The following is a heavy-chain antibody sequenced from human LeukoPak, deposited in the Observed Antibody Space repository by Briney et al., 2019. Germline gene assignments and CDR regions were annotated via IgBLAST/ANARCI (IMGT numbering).Heavy chain of an antibody. Sequence: GGSLRLSCAASGFTVSSNYMGWVRQAPGKGLEWVSVIYSGGDTYYADSVKGRFTISRNNSKNMIYLEMSSLKAEDTAVYYCAKERSLEIAVAGTIFDYWGQGTLVTVSS. CDR3: AKERSLEIAVAGTIFDY. CDR2: IYSGGDT. CDR1: GFTVSSNY. J-gene: IGHJ4*02. V-gene: IGHV3-66*01. D-gene: IGHD6-19*01.